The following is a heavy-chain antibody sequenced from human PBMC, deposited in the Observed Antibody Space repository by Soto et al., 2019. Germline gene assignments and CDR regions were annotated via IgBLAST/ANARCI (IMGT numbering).Heavy chain of an antibody. J-gene: IGHJ6*03. V-gene: IGHV4-31*03. Sequence: QVQLQESGAGLVKPSQTLSLTCTVSGGSISSGGYYWSWIRQHPGKGLEWIGYIYYSGSTYYNPSLKSRVTMSVDTSKNQFSLKLSSVTAADTAVYYCARVVEYYDFWSGYYNQSIYYYYMDVWGKGTTVPVSS. D-gene: IGHD3-3*01. CDR3: ARVVEYYDFWSGYYNQSIYYYYMDV. CDR2: IYYSGST. CDR1: GGSISSGGYY.